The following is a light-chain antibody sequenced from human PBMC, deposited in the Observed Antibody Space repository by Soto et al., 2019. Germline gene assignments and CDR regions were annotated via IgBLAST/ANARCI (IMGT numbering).Light chain of an antibody. J-gene: IGKJ4*01. CDR1: QGISDF. CDR2: GAS. Sequence: DIQLTQSPSFLSASVGDRVTISCRASQGISDFLAWYQQKPGKAPKLLIYGASTLQSGVPSRFSGSASGTAFTLPISSLPHEDFATYYCQQSNTCPLTFGEGTKLEIK. V-gene: IGKV1-9*01. CDR3: QQSNTCPLT.